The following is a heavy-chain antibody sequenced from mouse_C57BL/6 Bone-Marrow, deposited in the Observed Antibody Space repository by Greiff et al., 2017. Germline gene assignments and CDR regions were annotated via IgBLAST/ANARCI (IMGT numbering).Heavy chain of an antibody. CDR1: GYAFTNYL. D-gene: IGHD1-1*01. CDR3: ARHNASYYYCSSPYFDY. CDR2: INPGSGGT. Sequence: VQLQESGAELVRPGTSVKVSCKASGYAFTNYLIEWVKQRPGQGLEWIGVINPGSGGTNYNEKFKGTATLTADKSSSTAFMQLSILTSEDSAVYFYARHNASYYYCSSPYFDYWGQGTTLTVSS. J-gene: IGHJ2*01. V-gene: IGHV1-54*01.